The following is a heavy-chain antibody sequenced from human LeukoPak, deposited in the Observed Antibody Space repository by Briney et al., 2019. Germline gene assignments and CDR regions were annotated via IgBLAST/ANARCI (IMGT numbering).Heavy chain of an antibody. J-gene: IGHJ6*03. CDR3: ARRRAGGYSYGYYNYYYYYMDV. CDR2: INHSGST. Sequence: PSETLSLTCAVDGGSFSGYYWSWIRQPPGKGLEWIGEINHSGSTNYNTSLKSRVTRSVDTSKNQFSLKLSSVTAADTAVYYCARRRAGGYSYGYYNYYYYYMDVWGKGTTVTISS. V-gene: IGHV4-34*01. D-gene: IGHD5-18*01. CDR1: GGSFSGYY.